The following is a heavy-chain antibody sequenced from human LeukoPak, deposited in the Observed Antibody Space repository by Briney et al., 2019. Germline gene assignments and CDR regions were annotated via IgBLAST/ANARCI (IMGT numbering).Heavy chain of an antibody. CDR3: IVFGDSNH. CDR1: GFTGSHNY. V-gene: IGHV3-53*01. J-gene: IGHJ4*02. Sequence: GGSLRLSCAASGFTGSHNYMTWVRQAPGKGLEWDSVIHSGGGDINYADSVKGRFTISRDNSKNTLYLQMDSLRAEDTAVYYCIVFGDSNHWGQGTLVTVSS. D-gene: IGHD4-17*01. CDR2: IHSGGGDI.